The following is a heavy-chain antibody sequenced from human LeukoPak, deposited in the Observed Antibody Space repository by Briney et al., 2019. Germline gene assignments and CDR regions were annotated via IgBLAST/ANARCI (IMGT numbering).Heavy chain of an antibody. J-gene: IGHJ5*01. V-gene: IGHV3-33*03. Sequence: GGSLRLSCVASGFTFSNFGMHWVRQTPGNGLEWVAVIWSDGSHKYYDDSVKGRFTISRDNSQNTVYLQMNSLRAADTSIYFCAKDANDFGDSYFDSWGQGTLVTVSS. CDR1: GFTFSNFG. D-gene: IGHD4-17*01. CDR2: IWSDGSHK. CDR3: AKDANDFGDSYFDS.